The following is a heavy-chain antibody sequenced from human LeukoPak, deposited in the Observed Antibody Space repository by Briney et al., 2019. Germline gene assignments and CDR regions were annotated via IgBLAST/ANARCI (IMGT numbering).Heavy chain of an antibody. V-gene: IGHV3-66*01. CDR3: ARFTHGGDFDY. CDR2: IYSGGST. CDR1: GFTVSSNY. Sequence: GGSLRLSCTASGFTVSSNYMSWVRQAPGKGLEWVSVIYSGGSTSYADSVKGRFTISRDNSKNTLYLQMNSLRAEDTAVYYCARFTHGGDFDYWGQGTLATVSS. J-gene: IGHJ4*02. D-gene: IGHD2-21*01.